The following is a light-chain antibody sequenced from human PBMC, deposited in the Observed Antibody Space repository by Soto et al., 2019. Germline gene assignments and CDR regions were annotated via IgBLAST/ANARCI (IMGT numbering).Light chain of an antibody. CDR2: AAS. J-gene: IGKJ5*01. Sequence: IQMTQSPSSLSASIGDRVTITCRASQSIKTFLNWYQQRPGSAPKLLISAASNLQSGVPSRFSGFGSGTDFTLTISSLQPEDFAVYFCQQGYSTLSFGQGTRLEIK. CDR1: QSIKTF. CDR3: QQGYSTLS. V-gene: IGKV1-39*01.